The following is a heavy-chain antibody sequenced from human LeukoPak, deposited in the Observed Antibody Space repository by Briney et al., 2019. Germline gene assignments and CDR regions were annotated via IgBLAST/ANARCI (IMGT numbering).Heavy chain of an antibody. CDR2: IGESGSPV. D-gene: IGHD1-26*01. Sequence: GGSLRLSCGGSGFIFRDFDMTWVRQTAGRGLEWLSYIGESGSPVFYADSVKGRFSASRDNAKKSLFLQMNGLRVEDTGIYYCARIGSTGTYNRDFQYWGPGTLVVVSS. J-gene: IGHJ1*01. CDR1: GFIFRDFD. CDR3: ARIGSTGTYNRDFQY. V-gene: IGHV3-48*03.